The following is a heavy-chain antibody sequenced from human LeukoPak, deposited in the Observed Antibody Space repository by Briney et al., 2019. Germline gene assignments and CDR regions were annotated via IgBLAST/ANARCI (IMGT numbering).Heavy chain of an antibody. J-gene: IGHJ4*02. V-gene: IGHV1-69*06. D-gene: IGHD1-7*01. CDR2: IIPIFGTA. CDR1: GGTFSSYA. Sequence: GAPVKVSCKASGGTFSSYAISWVRQAPGQGLEWMGGIIPIFGTANYAQKFQGRVTMTEDTSTDTAYMELSSLRSEDTAVYYCATELELDRWYFDYWGQGTLVTVSS. CDR3: ATELELDRWYFDY.